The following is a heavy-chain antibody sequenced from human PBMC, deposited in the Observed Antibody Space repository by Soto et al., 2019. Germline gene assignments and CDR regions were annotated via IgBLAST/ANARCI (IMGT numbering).Heavy chain of an antibody. D-gene: IGHD3-22*01. J-gene: IGHJ5*02. CDR2: IYYSGST. Sequence: PEALSLTCTVSGDSITSYYWSWIRQPPGKGLEWILYIYYSGSTNYKPSLKSRVTISVDTSKSQFSLKLSSVTAADTAVYYCARDGYYDFSGYFDXWGLGTLVT. V-gene: IGHV4-59*01. CDR1: GDSITSYY. CDR3: ARDGYYDFSGYFDX.